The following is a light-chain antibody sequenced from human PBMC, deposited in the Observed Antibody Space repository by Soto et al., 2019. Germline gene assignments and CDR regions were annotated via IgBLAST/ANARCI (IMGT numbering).Light chain of an antibody. CDR2: DVS. CDR3: SSSTSSSTPDV. CDR1: STDIGGYNY. V-gene: IGLV2-14*03. Sequence: QSALTQPASVSGSPGQSITISCTGTSTDIGGYNYVSWYQQHPGKAPKLIISDVSNRPSGVSNRFSGSQSGNTASLTISGLQAEDEADYYCSSSTSSSTPDVFGTGTKVTVL. J-gene: IGLJ1*01.